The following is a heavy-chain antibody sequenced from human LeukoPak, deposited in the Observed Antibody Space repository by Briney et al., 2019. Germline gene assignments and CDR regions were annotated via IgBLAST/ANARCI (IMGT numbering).Heavy chain of an antibody. CDR2: IIPIFGTA. CDR1: GGTFSSYA. CDR3: ARGDCSGGSCYSDV. Sequence: SVKVSCKASGGTFSSYAISWVRQAPGQGLEWMGRIIPIFGTANYAQKFQGRVTITTDESTSTAYMELSSLRSEDTAVYYCARGDCSGGSCYSDVXGKGTTVTVSS. J-gene: IGHJ6*04. V-gene: IGHV1-69*05. D-gene: IGHD2-15*01.